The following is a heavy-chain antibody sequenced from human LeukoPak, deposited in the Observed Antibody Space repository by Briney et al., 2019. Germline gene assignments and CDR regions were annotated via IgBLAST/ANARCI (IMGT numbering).Heavy chain of an antibody. CDR1: GYTFTGYY. J-gene: IGHJ5*02. D-gene: IGHD3-3*01. CDR3: ARDLGTIFGVSDNWFDP. V-gene: IGHV1-2*02. CDR2: INPNSGGT. Sequence: GASVKVSCKASGYTFTGYYMHWVRQAPGQGLEWMGWINPNSGGTNYAQKFQGRVTMTRDTSVGTAYMELSRLTSDDTAVYYCARDLGTIFGVSDNWFDPWGQGTLVTVSS.